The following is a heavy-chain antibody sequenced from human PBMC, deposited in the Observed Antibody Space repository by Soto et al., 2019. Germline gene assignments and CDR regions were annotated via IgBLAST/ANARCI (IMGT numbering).Heavy chain of an antibody. CDR2: INPNNGNT. CDR3: ARVRFPGYCSGGSCYPDPDYYYYYMDV. J-gene: IGHJ6*03. V-gene: IGHV1-3*01. CDR1: GYTFTGYY. D-gene: IGHD2-15*01. Sequence: ASVKVSCKASGYTFTGYYMHWVRQAPGQRLEWMGWINPNNGNTKYAQKFQGRVTITRDTSASTAYMELSSLRSEDTAVYYCARVRFPGYCSGGSCYPDPDYYYYYMDVWGNGTTVTVSS.